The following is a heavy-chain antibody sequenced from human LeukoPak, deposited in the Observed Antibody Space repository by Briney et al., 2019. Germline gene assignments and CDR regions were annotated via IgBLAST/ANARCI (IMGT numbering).Heavy chain of an antibody. J-gene: IGHJ4*02. D-gene: IGHD3-3*01. CDR3: ARVDSPDFWSGYYPYYFDY. V-gene: IGHV1-69*05. CDR1: GGTFSSYA. Sequence: ASVKVSCKASGGTFSSYAISWVRQAPGQGLEWMGGIIPIFGTANYAQKFQGRVTITTDESTSTAYMELSSLRSEDTAVYYCARVDSPDFWSGYYPYYFDYWGQGTPVTVSS. CDR2: IIPIFGTA.